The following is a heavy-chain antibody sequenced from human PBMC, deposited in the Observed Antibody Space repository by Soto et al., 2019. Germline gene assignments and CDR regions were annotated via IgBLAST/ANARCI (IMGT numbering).Heavy chain of an antibody. J-gene: IGHJ3*02. D-gene: IGHD3-10*01. Sequence: EVQLVESGGGLVKPGGSLRLSCAASGFTFSNAWMSWVRQAPGKGLEWVGRIKSKTDGGTTDYAAPVKGRFTISRDDSKNTLYLQMNSLKTEDTAVYYCTTVMDVLLWFGESYDAFDIWGQGTMVTVSS. V-gene: IGHV3-15*01. CDR1: GFTFSNAW. CDR3: TTVMDVLLWFGESYDAFDI. CDR2: IKSKTDGGTT.